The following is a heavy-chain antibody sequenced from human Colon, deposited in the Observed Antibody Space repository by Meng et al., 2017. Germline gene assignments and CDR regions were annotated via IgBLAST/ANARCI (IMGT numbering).Heavy chain of an antibody. D-gene: IGHD3-22*01. CDR3: ARDGDYYDSSGYYLTAPQYFQH. CDR1: GFTFSSYS. V-gene: IGHV3-21*01. J-gene: IGHJ1*01. CDR2: ISSSSSYI. Sequence: GGSLRLSCAASGFTFSSYSMNWVRQAPGKGLEWVSSISSSSSYIYYADSVKGRFTISRDNAKNSLYLQMNSLRAEDTAVYYCARDGDYYDSSGYYLTAPQYFQHWGQGTLVTVSS.